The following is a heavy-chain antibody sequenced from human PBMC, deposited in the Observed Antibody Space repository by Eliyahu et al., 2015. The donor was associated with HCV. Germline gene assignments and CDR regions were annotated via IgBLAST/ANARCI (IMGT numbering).Heavy chain of an antibody. CDR1: GGSIXSXXYY. Sequence: QLQLQESGPGLVKPSETLSLTCTVXGGSIXSXXYYWGWIRQPPGKGLEWIGSIYYSGSTYYNPSLKSRVTISVDTSKNQFSLKLSSVTAADTAVYYCARLLFRSRGSYYGHAFDYWGQGTLVTVSS. J-gene: IGHJ4*02. CDR3: ARLLFRSRGSYYGHAFDY. CDR2: IYYSGST. V-gene: IGHV4-39*01. D-gene: IGHD1-26*01.